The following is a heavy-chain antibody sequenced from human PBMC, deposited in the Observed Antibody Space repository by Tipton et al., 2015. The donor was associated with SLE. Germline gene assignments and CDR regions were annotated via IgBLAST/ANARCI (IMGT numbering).Heavy chain of an antibody. D-gene: IGHD5-12*01. J-gene: IGHJ4*02. V-gene: IGHV1-18*01. CDR2: ISSFNGNT. CDR3: ARANPFYTGYDFDY. CDR1: GYTFINYG. Sequence: QLVQSGAELKKPGASVKVSCKASGYTFINYGITWVRQAPGQGLEWIGWISSFNGNTNYAQNLQDRVTMTTDTSTTTAYMELRRLRSDDTAMYYCARANPFYTGYDFDYWGQGTLVTVSS.